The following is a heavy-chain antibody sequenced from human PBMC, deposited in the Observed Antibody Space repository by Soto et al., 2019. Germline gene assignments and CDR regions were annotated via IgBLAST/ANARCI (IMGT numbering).Heavy chain of an antibody. CDR2: IYHSGST. CDR3: ARDKATGTGVYYYYGMDV. D-gene: IGHD6-13*01. CDR1: GGSISSSNC. Sequence: PSETLSLTCAVSGGSISSSNCWSWVRQPPGKGLEWIGEIYHSGSTNYNPSLKSRVTISVDKSKNQFSLKLSSVTAADTAVYYCARDKATGTGVYYYYGMDVWGQGTTVTVSS. J-gene: IGHJ6*02. V-gene: IGHV4-4*02.